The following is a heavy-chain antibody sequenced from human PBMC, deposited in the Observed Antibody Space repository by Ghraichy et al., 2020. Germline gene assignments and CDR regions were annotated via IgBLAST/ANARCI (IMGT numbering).Heavy chain of an antibody. CDR3: ARTNWNSDYSYYYMDV. J-gene: IGHJ6*03. D-gene: IGHD1-7*01. Sequence: SKTLSLTCTVSGGSVSSGSYYWSWIRQPPGKGLEWIGYIYNSANTNYNPSLKSRVTISGDTSKNQFSLKLSSVTAADTAVYYCARTNWNSDYSYYYMDVWGKGTTVTVSS. V-gene: IGHV4-61*01. CDR2: IYNSANT. CDR1: GGSVSSGSYY.